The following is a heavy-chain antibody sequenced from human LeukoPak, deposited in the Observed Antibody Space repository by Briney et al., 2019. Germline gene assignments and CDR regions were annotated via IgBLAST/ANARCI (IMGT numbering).Heavy chain of an antibody. V-gene: IGHV3-74*01. J-gene: IGHJ4*02. CDR2: INTDGSDS. CDR1: AFPFSSYW. CDR3: VRDRGTYRPIDY. D-gene: IGHD1-26*01. Sequence: GGSLRLSCAASAFPFSSYWMHWVRQAPGEGLVWVSQINTDGSDSNYADSVKGRFTISRDNAQNSLYLQMNSLRAEDTAIYYCVRDRGTYRPIDYWGQGTLVTVSS.